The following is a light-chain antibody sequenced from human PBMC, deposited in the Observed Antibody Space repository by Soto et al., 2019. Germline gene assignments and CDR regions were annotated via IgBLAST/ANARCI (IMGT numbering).Light chain of an antibody. CDR3: QQYGSSPWT. CDR1: QSVHNY. CDR2: GAS. V-gene: IGKV3-20*01. Sequence: EIVLTQSPATLSLSPGDRAALSCKASQSVHNYLAWYQQKPGQAPRLLIYGASTRAAGIPARFSGSGSGTDFTLTISRLEPEDLAVYYCQQYGSSPWTFGQGTRLEIK. J-gene: IGKJ5*01.